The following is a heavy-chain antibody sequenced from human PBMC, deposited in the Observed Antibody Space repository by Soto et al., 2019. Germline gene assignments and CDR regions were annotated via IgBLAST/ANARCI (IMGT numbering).Heavy chain of an antibody. D-gene: IGHD1-1*01. Sequence: QVQLQESGPGLVKPSETLSLTCTVSGGSISYDYWSWIRQPPGKGLEWIGYIYYSGSNYNPSLKSRVTISVDTSKHQFSLKMSSVTAADTAVYYCARADGNLISWYFDLWGRGPLVTVSS. CDR2: IYYSGS. J-gene: IGHJ2*01. CDR3: ARADGNLISWYFDL. V-gene: IGHV4-59*01. CDR1: GGSISYDY.